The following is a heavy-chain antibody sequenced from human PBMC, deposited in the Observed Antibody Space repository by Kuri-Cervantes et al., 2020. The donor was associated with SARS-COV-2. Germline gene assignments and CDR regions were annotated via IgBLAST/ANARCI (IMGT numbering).Heavy chain of an antibody. D-gene: IGHD3-3*01. V-gene: IGHV3-21*06. CDR3: AKVETASLDY. Sequence: GESLKISCAASGFTFSSYSMNWVRQAPGKGLEWVSSISSSSSTIYYADSVKGRFTISRYNSKNSLYLEMNSLRPEDTAVYYCAKVETASLDYWGQGTLVTVSS. J-gene: IGHJ4*02. CDR1: GFTFSSYS. CDR2: ISSSSSTI.